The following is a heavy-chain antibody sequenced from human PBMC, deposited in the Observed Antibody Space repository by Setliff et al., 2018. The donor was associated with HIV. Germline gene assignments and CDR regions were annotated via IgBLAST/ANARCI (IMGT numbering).Heavy chain of an antibody. CDR1: GGSISSSSYY. V-gene: IGHV4-39*02. CDR2: IYYSGST. D-gene: IGHD6-19*01. Sequence: SETLSLTCTVSGGSISSSSYYWGWIRQPPGKELEWIGSIYYSGSTYYNPSLESRVTISVDTSKNHFSLRLSSVTAADTAVYYCARRAVAGTSFDYWGQGTLVTVSS. J-gene: IGHJ4*02. CDR3: ARRAVAGTSFDY.